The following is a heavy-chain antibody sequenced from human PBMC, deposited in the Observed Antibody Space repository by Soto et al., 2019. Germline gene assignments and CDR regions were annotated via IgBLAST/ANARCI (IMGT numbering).Heavy chain of an antibody. V-gene: IGHV4-61*01. CDR3: ASLKDIRNAYFFDS. J-gene: IGHJ4*01. CDR1: GGSVSTNSYS. D-gene: IGHD3-3*02. Sequence: PSETLSLTCTVSGGSVSTNSYSWFWIRQSPGKALEWIGWISHTGSSNYNPSFKNRVTISIDTSENQFSLSLRSVTAADTALYYCASLKDIRNAYFFDSWGRGSLVTVXS. CDR2: ISHTGSS.